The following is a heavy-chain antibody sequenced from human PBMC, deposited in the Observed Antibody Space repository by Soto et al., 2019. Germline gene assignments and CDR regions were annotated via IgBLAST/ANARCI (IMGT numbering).Heavy chain of an antibody. CDR3: ARDDSWGEMATTPPVLSY. CDR2: IWYDGSNK. V-gene: IGHV3-33*01. Sequence: QVQLVESGGGVVQPGRSLRLSCAASGFTFSSYGMHWVRQAPGKGLEWVAVIWYDGSNKYYADSVKGRFTISRDNSKNTLYLQLNSLRAEDTAVYYCARDDSWGEMATTPPVLSYWGQGTLVTVSS. CDR1: GFTFSSYG. J-gene: IGHJ4*02. D-gene: IGHD5-12*01.